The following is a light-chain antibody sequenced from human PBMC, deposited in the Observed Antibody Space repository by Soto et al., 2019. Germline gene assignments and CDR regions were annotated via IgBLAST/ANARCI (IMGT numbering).Light chain of an antibody. V-gene: IGKV1-5*01. Sequence: DIQMTQSPSTLSASVGDRVTITCRASQSISTRLAWYQQKPGKAPKLLIYDASSLESGVPSRFSGSASGTEFTLTISSLQPDDFATYYCQQYTNTNNPWMFGQGTKVDIK. CDR1: QSISTR. J-gene: IGKJ1*01. CDR3: QQYTNTNNPWM. CDR2: DAS.